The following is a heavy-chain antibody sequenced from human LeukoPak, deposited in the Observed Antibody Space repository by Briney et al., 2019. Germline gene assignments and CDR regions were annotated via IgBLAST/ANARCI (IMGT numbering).Heavy chain of an antibody. J-gene: IGHJ4*02. CDR2: INPNSGGT. Sequence: ASVKVSCKASGYTFTGYYMHWVRQATGQGLKWMGRINPNSGGTNYAQKLQGRVTMTRDTSISTAYMELSRLRSDDTAVYYCARAEIYYDSSGYYFYWGQGTLVTVSS. V-gene: IGHV1-2*06. D-gene: IGHD3-22*01. CDR3: ARAEIYYDSSGYYFY. CDR1: GYTFTGYY.